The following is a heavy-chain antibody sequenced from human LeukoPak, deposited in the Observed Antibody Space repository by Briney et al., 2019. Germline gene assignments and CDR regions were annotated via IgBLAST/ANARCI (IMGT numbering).Heavy chain of an antibody. V-gene: IGHV3-23*01. CDR3: ARVEDQLLYDY. CDR1: GFTFSSYA. CDR2: ISGSGGST. J-gene: IGHJ4*02. Sequence: PGGSLRLSCAASGFTFSSYAMSWVRQAPGKGLEWVSAISGSGGSTYYADSVKGRFTISRDNAKNSLYLQMNSLRAEDTAVYYCARVEDQLLYDYWGQGTLVTVSS. D-gene: IGHD2-2*02.